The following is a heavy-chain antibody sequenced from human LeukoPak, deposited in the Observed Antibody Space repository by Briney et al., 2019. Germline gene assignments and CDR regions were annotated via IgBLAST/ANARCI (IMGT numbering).Heavy chain of an antibody. CDR2: IYYSGST. D-gene: IGHD5-18*01. J-gene: IGHJ4*02. CDR3: AKLGEGGYSYDYLPYYFDY. V-gene: IGHV4-59*01. Sequence: PSETLSLTCTVSGGSISSYYWSWIRQPLGKGLEWIRYIYYSGSTNYNPSLKSRVTISVDTSKNQFSLKLSSVTAADTAVYYCAKLGEGGYSYDYLPYYFDYWGQGTLVTVSS. CDR1: GGSISSYY.